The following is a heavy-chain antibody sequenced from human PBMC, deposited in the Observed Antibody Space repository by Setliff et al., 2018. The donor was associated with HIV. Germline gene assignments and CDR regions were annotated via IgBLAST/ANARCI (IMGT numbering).Heavy chain of an antibody. CDR2: TIPMFGTA. D-gene: IGHD5-18*01. V-gene: IGHV1-69*05. CDR3: ARGRGYTYDFQY. CDR1: GGTFGIYG. Sequence: GASVKVSCKASGGTFGIYGISWVRQAPGQGLEWMGGTIPMFGTANYAQNFQGRVTMTMDTSTSTVYMELSSLTSGDTAVYYCARGRGYTYDFQYWGQGTLVTVSS. J-gene: IGHJ4*02.